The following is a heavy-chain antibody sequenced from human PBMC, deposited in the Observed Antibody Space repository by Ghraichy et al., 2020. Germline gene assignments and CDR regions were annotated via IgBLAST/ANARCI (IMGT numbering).Heavy chain of an antibody. D-gene: IGHD3-3*01. V-gene: IGHV3-15*01. CDR1: GFTFSNAW. CDR2: IKSKTDGGTT. CDR3: TTEKGIFGVVDDY. J-gene: IGHJ4*02. Sequence: GGSLRLSCAASGFTFSNAWMSWVRQAPGKGLEWVGRIKSKTDGGTTDYAAPVKGRFTISRDDSKNTLYLQMNSLKTEDTAVYYCTTEKGIFGVVDDYWGQGTLVTVSS.